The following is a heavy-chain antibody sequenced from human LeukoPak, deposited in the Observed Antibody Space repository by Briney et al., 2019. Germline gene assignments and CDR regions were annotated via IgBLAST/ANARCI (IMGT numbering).Heavy chain of an antibody. CDR3: ARGILAAAGTVGEFDI. D-gene: IGHD6-13*01. V-gene: IGHV4-59*01. Sequence: SETLSLTCTGGSTSGFHWAWIRQPPGKALEYIGYMHYSGRTDYNPSLKSRVTISIDTSKNQFSLKLSSVTAADTAVYYCARGILAAAGTVGEFDIWGQGTMVTVSS. CDR1: GSTSGFH. CDR2: MHYSGRT. J-gene: IGHJ3*02.